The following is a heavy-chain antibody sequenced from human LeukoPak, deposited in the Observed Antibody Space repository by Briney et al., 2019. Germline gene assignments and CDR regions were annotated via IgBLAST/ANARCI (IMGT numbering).Heavy chain of an antibody. V-gene: IGHV3-74*01. J-gene: IGHJ6*03. CDR1: GFTFSTYW. Sequence: GGSLRLSCAASGFTFSTYWMHWVRQAPGKGLVWVSRIVPDGNSVSHADSVKGRFTISRDNAKNTLYLQMNSLRAEDTAVYYCAKGVGGSANYYYMDVWGKGTTVTVSS. CDR3: AKGVGGSANYYYMDV. D-gene: IGHD3-10*01. CDR2: IVPDGNSV.